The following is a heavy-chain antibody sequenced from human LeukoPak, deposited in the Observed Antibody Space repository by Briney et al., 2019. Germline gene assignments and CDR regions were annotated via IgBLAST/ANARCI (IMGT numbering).Heavy chain of an antibody. CDR1: GFTVSSNY. J-gene: IGHJ6*02. D-gene: IGHD3-10*01. V-gene: IGHV3-53*01. CDR2: IYSGGST. CDR3: ARGQSGTPHYYYGMDV. Sequence: GGSLRLSCAASGFTVSSNYMSWVRQAPGKGLEWVSIIYSGGSTHYADPVKGRFTVSRDNSKNTLSLQMNSLRAEDTAVYYCARGQSGTPHYYYGMDVWGQGTTVTVSS.